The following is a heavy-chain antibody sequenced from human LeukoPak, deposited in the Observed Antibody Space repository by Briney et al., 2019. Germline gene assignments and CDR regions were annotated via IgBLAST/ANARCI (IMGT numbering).Heavy chain of an antibody. Sequence: PGGSLRLSCAASGFTFSSYWMSWVRQAPGKGLEWVSAISGSGGSTYYADSVKGRFTISRDNSKNTLYLQMNSLRVDDTAVYYCAKVYSGWSPLDYWGQGTLVTVSS. J-gene: IGHJ4*02. D-gene: IGHD6-19*01. V-gene: IGHV3-23*01. CDR3: AKVYSGWSPLDY. CDR2: ISGSGGST. CDR1: GFTFSSYW.